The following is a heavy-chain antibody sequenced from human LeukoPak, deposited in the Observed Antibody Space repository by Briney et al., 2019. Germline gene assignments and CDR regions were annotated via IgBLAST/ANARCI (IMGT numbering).Heavy chain of an antibody. CDR2: IRDSGHTI. CDR3: ASLDAGSGSWLMGENWPDP. D-gene: IGHD3-10*01. Sequence: GGSLRLSYAASGFTFSSYEMHWVRQAPGRWRGWVSYIRDSGHTIYYADCVKGRFTISRANAKNSLYLQMYSLRAGDTAVYYCASLDAGSGSWLMGENWPDPWGQGAMVTVSS. J-gene: IGHJ5*02. V-gene: IGHV3-48*03. CDR1: GFTFSSYE.